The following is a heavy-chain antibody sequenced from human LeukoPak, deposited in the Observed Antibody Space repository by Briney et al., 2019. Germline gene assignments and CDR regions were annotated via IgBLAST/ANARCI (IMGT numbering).Heavy chain of an antibody. CDR3: ARARAGNYDFWSGYSYYFDY. Sequence: PSETLSLTCTVSGDSMSPYFWTWVRQSPGKGLEWVGYIYQTTTTYNPSLKGRVTISTDMSQNQLSLKVTSVTAADTAVYYCARARAGNYDFWSGYSYYFDYWGQGTLVAVSS. D-gene: IGHD3-3*01. CDR2: IYQTTT. J-gene: IGHJ4*02. CDR1: GDSMSPYF. V-gene: IGHV4-59*01.